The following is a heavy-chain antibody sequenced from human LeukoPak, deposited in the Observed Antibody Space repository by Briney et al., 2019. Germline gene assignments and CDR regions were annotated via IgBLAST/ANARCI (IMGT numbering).Heavy chain of an antibody. V-gene: IGHV3-30*04. Sequence: GGSLRLSCAASGFTFSSYAMHWVRQAPGKGLEWVSVISYDGSNKYYADSVKGRFTISRDSSKNTLYLQMNSLRAEDTAVYYCARDPFECSGGSCPYYYYYMDVWGKGTTVTVSS. D-gene: IGHD2-15*01. CDR1: GFTFSSYA. J-gene: IGHJ6*03. CDR3: ARDPFECSGGSCPYYYYYMDV. CDR2: ISYDGSNK.